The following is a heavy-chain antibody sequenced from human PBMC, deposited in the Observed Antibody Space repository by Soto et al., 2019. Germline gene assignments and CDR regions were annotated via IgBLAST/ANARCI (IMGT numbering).Heavy chain of an antibody. CDR3: ARPRGWGSSSRSGWFDP. Sequence: QVPLQQWGAGLLKPSETLSLTCAVYGGSFSGYYWSWIRQPPGKGLEWIGEINHSGSTNYNPSLKSRVTISVDTSKNQFSLKLSSVTAADTAVYYCARPRGWGSSSRSGWFDPWGQGTLVTVSS. D-gene: IGHD6-6*01. V-gene: IGHV4-34*01. CDR1: GGSFSGYY. CDR2: INHSGST. J-gene: IGHJ5*02.